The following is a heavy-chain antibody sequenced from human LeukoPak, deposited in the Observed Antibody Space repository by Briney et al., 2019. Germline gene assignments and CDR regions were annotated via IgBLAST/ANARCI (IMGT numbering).Heavy chain of an antibody. CDR1: GGSISSYY. D-gene: IGHD5-18*01. V-gene: IGHV4-59*12. CDR2: IYYSGST. Sequence: SETLSLTCTVSGGSISSYYWSWVRQPPGKGLEWIGYIYYSGSTNYNPSLKSRVTISVDKSKNQFSLKLSSVTAADTAVYYCARDSVDTAMDHYYYYGMDVWGQGTTVTVSS. J-gene: IGHJ6*02. CDR3: ARDSVDTAMDHYYYYGMDV.